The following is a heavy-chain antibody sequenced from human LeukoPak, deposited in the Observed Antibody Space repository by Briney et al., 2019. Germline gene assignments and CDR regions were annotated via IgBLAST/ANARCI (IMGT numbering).Heavy chain of an antibody. V-gene: IGHV1-24*01. CDR3: ATPSPYYDILTGYYSSRPYYGMDV. D-gene: IGHD3-9*01. CDR1: GYTLTELS. CDR2: FDPEDGET. J-gene: IGHJ6*02. Sequence: ASVKVSCKVSGYTLTELSMHWVRQAPGKGLEWMGGFDPEDGETIYAQKFQGRVTMTEDTSTDTAYMELSSLGSEDTAVYYCATPSPYYDILTGYYSSRPYYGMDVWGQGTTVTVSS.